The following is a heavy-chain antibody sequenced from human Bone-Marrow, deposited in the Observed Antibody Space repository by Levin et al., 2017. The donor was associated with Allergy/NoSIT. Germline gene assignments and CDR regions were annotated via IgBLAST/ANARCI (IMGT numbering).Heavy chain of an antibody. CDR3: GRGGGERSRALDLDR. D-gene: IGHD2-21*01. J-gene: IGHJ5*02. CDR2: ISYGGRT. CDR1: GASISRYY. V-gene: IGHV4-59*01. Sequence: PSETLSLTCIVSGASISRYYWSWIRQPPGKGLEWIGYISYGGRTNYSPSLKSRVSMSVDTSQSQLSLKVSSVTAADTATYYCGRGGGERSRALDLDRWGQGILVTVTS.